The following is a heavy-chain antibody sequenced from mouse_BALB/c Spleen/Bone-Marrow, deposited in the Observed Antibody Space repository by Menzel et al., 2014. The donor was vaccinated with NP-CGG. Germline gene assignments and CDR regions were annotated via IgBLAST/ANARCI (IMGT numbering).Heavy chain of an antibody. D-gene: IGHD1-1*01. Sequence: VQLVESGPGLVAPSQSLSITCTVSGFSLISYGVHWVRQPPGKGLEWLGVIWAGGSTNYNSALMSRLSISKDNSKSQVFLKMNSLQTDDTAMYYCARSSSPYYYAMDYWGQGTPVTVSS. CDR1: GFSLISYG. CDR3: ARSSSPYYYAMDY. J-gene: IGHJ4*01. V-gene: IGHV2-9*02. CDR2: IWAGGST.